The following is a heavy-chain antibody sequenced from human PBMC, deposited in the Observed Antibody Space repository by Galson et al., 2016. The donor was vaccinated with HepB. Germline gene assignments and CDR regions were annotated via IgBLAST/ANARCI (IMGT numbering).Heavy chain of an antibody. CDR3: VRGVYGDHGWFDY. V-gene: IGHV3-11*06. Sequence: SLRLSCAASGFTFSDNYMSWIRQAPGKGLEWLSYITSTGSYTNYAGSVKGRFTVSRDNAKNSLFLQMNTLRAEDTAVYFCVRGVYGDHGWFDYWGQGTLVTVSS. J-gene: IGHJ4*02. D-gene: IGHD4-17*01. CDR2: ITSTGSYT. CDR1: GFTFSDNY.